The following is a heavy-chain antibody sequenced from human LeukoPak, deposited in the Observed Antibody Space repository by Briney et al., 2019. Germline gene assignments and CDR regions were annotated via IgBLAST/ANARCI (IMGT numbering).Heavy chain of an antibody. D-gene: IGHD2-8*01. Sequence: SQTLSLTCTVSGVSISSGDYYWSWIRQPPGKGLEWIGYIYYSGSTYYNPSLKSRVTISVDTSKNQFSLKLSSVTAADTAVYYCAAYCTNGVCHGGAFDIWGQGTMVTVSS. V-gene: IGHV4-30-4*08. CDR1: GVSISSGDYY. J-gene: IGHJ3*02. CDR2: IYYSGST. CDR3: AAYCTNGVCHGGAFDI.